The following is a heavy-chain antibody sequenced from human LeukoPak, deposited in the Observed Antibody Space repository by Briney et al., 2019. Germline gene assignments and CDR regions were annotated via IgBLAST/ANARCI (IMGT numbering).Heavy chain of an antibody. J-gene: IGHJ4*02. V-gene: IGHV3-13*04. CDR1: GFTFSSHD. CDR2: IDTAGGT. Sequence: GGSLRLSCAASGFTFSSHDMHWVRQVTGEGLEWVSAIDTAGGTYYPGSVKGRFTISRHNSKNTLYLQMNSLRAEDTAVYYCARVKDGYNHWGQGTLVTVSS. D-gene: IGHD5-24*01. CDR3: ARVKDGYNH.